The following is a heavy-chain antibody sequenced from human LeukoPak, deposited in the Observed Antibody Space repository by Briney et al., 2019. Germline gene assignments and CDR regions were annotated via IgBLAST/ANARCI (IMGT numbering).Heavy chain of an antibody. CDR2: IWHDGSNT. CDR3: ARDLEIGSSSYYLDH. J-gene: IGHJ4*02. CDR1: GFTFSSYG. V-gene: IGHV3-33*01. Sequence: GGSLRLSCAASGFTFSSYGMHWVRQAPGKGLEWVAIIWHDGSNTYYVDSVRGRFTISRDNSKNTLYLQVNSLRAEDTAMYYCARDLEIGSSSYYLDHWGQGTLVTVSS. D-gene: IGHD1-1*01.